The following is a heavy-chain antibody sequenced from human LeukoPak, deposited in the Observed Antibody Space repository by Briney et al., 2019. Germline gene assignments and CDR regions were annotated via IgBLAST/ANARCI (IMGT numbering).Heavy chain of an antibody. J-gene: IGHJ4*02. V-gene: IGHV4-38-2*02. CDR1: GYSISSGYY. CDR2: FYHSGSS. D-gene: IGHD1-26*01. Sequence: KSSETLSLTCTVSGYSISSGYYWGWIRQPPGQGLEWIGNFYHSGSSYYNPSLKSRVTMSVDTSKNQFSLKLSSVTAADTAVYYCARSSGSLFDYWGQGTLVTVSS. CDR3: ARSSGSLFDY.